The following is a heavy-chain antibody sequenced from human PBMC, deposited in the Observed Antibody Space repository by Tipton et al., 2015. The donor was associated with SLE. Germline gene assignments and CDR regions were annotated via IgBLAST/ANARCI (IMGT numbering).Heavy chain of an antibody. CDR1: GFTFSNYP. Sequence: SLRLSCAGSGFTFSNYPMNWVRQAPGKGLEWVAVISYDGTKKFFADSVKGRFTISRDNSKNTLYLQMNSLRAEDTAVYYCARDAPRGVATSGYFDLWGRGTLVTVSS. V-gene: IGHV3-30*04. CDR3: ARDAPRGVATSGYFDL. D-gene: IGHD5-12*01. J-gene: IGHJ2*01. CDR2: ISYDGTKK.